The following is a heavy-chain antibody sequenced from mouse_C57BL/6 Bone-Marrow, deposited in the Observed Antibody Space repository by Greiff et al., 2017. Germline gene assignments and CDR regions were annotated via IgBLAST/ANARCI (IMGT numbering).Heavy chain of an antibody. CDR2: ISNGGGST. V-gene: IGHV5-12*01. J-gene: IGHJ1*03. Sequence: EVQRVESGGGLVQPGGSLKLSCAASGFTFSDYCMYWVRQTPEKRLEWVAYISNGGGSTYYPDTVKGRFTISRDNAKNTLYLQMSRLKSEDTAMYYCARGDYYGSSSFWYFDVWGTGTTVTVSS. D-gene: IGHD1-1*01. CDR3: ARGDYYGSSSFWYFDV. CDR1: GFTFSDYC.